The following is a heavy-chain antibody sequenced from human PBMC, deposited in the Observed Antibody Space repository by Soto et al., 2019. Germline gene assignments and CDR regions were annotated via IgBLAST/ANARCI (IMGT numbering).Heavy chain of an antibody. J-gene: IGHJ4*02. V-gene: IGHV1-8*01. CDR2: MNPNSGNT. CDR3: ASRITLFGVAFFYS. CDR1: GYTFTSYD. D-gene: IGHD3-3*01. Sequence: ASVKVSCKASGYTFTSYDINWVRQATGQGHEWMGWMNPNSGNTGYAQKFQGRVTMTRNTSISTAYMELSSLRSEYSAVYFCASRITLFGVAFFYSWVLGCLV.